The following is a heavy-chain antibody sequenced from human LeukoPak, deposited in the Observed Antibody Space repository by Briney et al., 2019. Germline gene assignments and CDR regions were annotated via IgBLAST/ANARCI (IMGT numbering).Heavy chain of an antibody. CDR1: GGSFSGYY. V-gene: IGHV4-34*01. CDR2: INHSGST. J-gene: IGHJ6*02. CDR3: ARARYCSSTSCYKGVGYYYYGMDV. Sequence: SETLSLTCAVYGGSFSGYYWSWIRQPPGKGLGWIGEINHSGSTYYNPSLKSRVTISVDTSKNQFSLKLSSVTAADTAVYYCARARYCSSTSCYKGVGYYYYGMDVWGQGTTVTVSS. D-gene: IGHD2-2*02.